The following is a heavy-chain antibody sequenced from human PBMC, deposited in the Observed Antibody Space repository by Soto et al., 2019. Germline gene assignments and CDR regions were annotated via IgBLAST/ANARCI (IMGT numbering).Heavy chain of an antibody. V-gene: IGHV3-23*01. CDR1: GFTFSNYA. CDR2: ISGSGGST. D-gene: IGHD3-10*01. J-gene: IGHJ5*02. CDR3: AKDLLDPGNWFDP. Sequence: PGGSLRLSCAASGFTFSNYAVSWVRQAPGKGLEWVSAISGSGGSTYYADSVKGRFTISRDNSKNTRYLQMNSLRAEDTAAYYCAKDLLDPGNWFDPCGQGTLVTVSS.